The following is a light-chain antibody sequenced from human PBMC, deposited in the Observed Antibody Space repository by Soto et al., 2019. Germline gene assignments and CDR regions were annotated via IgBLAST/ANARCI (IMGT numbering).Light chain of an antibody. Sequence: DIQMTQSPSALAASVGDRVTITCQASQDISNYLNWYQQKPGKAPKLLIYDASNLETGVPSRFSGSGSGTDFTFTISSLQPEDIATYYCQQSYSTPFGPGTKVDIK. J-gene: IGKJ3*01. CDR1: QDISNY. V-gene: IGKV1-33*01. CDR3: QQSYSTP. CDR2: DAS.